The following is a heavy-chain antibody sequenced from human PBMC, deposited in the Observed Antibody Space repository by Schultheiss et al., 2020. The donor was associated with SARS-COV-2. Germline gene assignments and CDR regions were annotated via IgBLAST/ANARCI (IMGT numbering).Heavy chain of an antibody. D-gene: IGHD2-2*01. CDR2: ISSSGSTI. J-gene: IGHJ4*02. CDR1: GFTFSSYE. V-gene: IGHV3-48*03. Sequence: GGSLRLSCAASGFTFSSYEMNWVRQAPGKGLEWVSYISSSGSTIYYADSVKGRFTISRDNAKNSLYLQMNSLRAEDTAVYYCATYCSSTSCWTSYNYWGQGTLVTVSS. CDR3: ATYCSSTSCWTSYNY.